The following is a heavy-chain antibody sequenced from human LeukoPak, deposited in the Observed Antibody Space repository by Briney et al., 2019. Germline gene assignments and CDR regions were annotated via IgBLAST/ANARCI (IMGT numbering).Heavy chain of an antibody. D-gene: IGHD3-22*01. CDR1: GGSISSSSYY. V-gene: IGHV4-39*07. CDR2: IYYSGST. CDR3: ARGDSSGYYYGDAFDI. Sequence: SETLSLTCTVSGGSISSSSYYWGWIRQPPGKGLEWIGSIYYSGSTYYNPSLKSRVTISVDTSKNQFSLKLSSVTAADTAVYYCARGDSSGYYYGDAFDIWGQGTMVTVSS. J-gene: IGHJ3*02.